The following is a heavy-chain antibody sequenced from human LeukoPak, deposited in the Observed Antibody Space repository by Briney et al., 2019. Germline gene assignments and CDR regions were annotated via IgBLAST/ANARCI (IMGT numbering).Heavy chain of an antibody. CDR1: GFTFSGYW. J-gene: IGHJ4*02. Sequence: GRSLRLSCAASGFTFSGYWMSWVRQAPGKGLEWVANIDQDGSEKYYVDSVKGRFSIAKDNAKNALFLQMNSLRAEDTAVYYCARIKGGTSATISYWGQGTLVTVSS. CDR3: ARIKGGTSATISY. CDR2: IDQDGSEK. D-gene: IGHD1-26*01. V-gene: IGHV3-7*01.